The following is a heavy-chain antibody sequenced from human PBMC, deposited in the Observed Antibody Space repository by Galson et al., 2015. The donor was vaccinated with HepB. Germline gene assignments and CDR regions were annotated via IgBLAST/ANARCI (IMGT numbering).Heavy chain of an antibody. CDR1: GYTFNIYA. V-gene: IGHV1-3*01. D-gene: IGHD1-26*01. J-gene: IGHJ3*02. Sequence: SVKVTCKASGYTFNIYAMHWVRQAPGQRLEWMGWINAGNGDTKYSQKFQGRVTITRDTSASTAYMELSSLRSEDTAVYYCAAGGHSGSFDDAFDIWGQGTMVTVSS. CDR3: AAGGHSGSFDDAFDI. CDR2: INAGNGDT.